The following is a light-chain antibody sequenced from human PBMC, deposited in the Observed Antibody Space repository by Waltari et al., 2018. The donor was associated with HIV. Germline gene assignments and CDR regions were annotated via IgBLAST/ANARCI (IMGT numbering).Light chain of an antibody. CDR2: GTS. Sequence: EIVLTQSPGALSLSPGERATLSCRASQSVSSSHLAWYQQRPGQAPRLLIYGTSSMATGIPDRFSGSGSGTDFTLTISRLEPEDFAVYYCQQYGSSAPLTFGGGTKVEIK. CDR3: QQYGSSAPLT. CDR1: QSVSSSH. J-gene: IGKJ4*01. V-gene: IGKV3-20*01.